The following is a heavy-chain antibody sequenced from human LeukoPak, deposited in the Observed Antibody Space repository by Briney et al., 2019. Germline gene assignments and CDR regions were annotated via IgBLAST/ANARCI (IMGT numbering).Heavy chain of an antibody. Sequence: GGSLRLSCAASKFTFSDYYMGWIRQAPGKGLEWVSYISSISSTMYYADSVKGRFTISRDNAKNSLYLQMNSLRAEDTAIYYCARCGDGLPCDFDYWGQGTLVTVSS. J-gene: IGHJ4*02. CDR2: ISSISSTM. V-gene: IGHV3-11*04. CDR1: KFTFSDYY. D-gene: IGHD3-10*01. CDR3: ARCGDGLPCDFDY.